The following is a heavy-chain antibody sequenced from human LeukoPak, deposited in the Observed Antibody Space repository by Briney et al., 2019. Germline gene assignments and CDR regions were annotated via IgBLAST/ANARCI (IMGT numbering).Heavy chain of an antibody. J-gene: IGHJ5*02. CDR3: ASRSLGIAAARCFDT. V-gene: IGHV4-34*01. CDR1: GESSSAFF. Sequence: SETLSLTCAVYGESSSAFFWSWIRQSPGTGLEWNGEIDHRGSATYNPSLQSRLTISVDTSKNQFSLRLNSVTAADTGVYYCASRSLGIAAARCFDTWGQGTPVTVS. CDR2: IDHRGSA. D-gene: IGHD6-6*01.